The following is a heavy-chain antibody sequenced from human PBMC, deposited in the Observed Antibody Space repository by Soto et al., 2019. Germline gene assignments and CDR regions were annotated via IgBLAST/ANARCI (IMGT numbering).Heavy chain of an antibody. CDR2: IYYSGST. CDR1: GGSISRYY. CDR3: ARGRDTVLRYFDWLPTRSYYFDY. D-gene: IGHD3-9*01. Sequence: SETLSLTCTVSGGSISRYYWSWIRQPPGKGLEWIGYIYYSGSTNYNPSLKSRVTISVDTSKNQFSLKLSSVTAADTAVYYCARGRDTVLRYFDWLPTRSYYFDYWGQGTLVTVSS. V-gene: IGHV4-59*01. J-gene: IGHJ4*02.